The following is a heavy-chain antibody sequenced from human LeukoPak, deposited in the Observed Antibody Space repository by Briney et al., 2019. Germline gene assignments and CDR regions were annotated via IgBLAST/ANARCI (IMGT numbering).Heavy chain of an antibody. CDR2: IYYSG. J-gene: IGHJ3*02. D-gene: IGHD6-13*01. Sequence: SETLSLTCTVPGGSISSSSYYWGWIRQPPGKGLEWIGSIYYSGSTISVDTSKNQFSLKLSSVTAADTAVYYCARAFRVGPAAAAHMDDAFDIWGQGTMVTVSS. CDR1: GGSISSSSYY. V-gene: IGHV4-39*01. CDR3: ARAFRVGPAAAAHMDDAFDI.